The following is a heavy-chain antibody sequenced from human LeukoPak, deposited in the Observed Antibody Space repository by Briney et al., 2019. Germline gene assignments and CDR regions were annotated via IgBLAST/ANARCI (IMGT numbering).Heavy chain of an antibody. J-gene: IGHJ4*02. D-gene: IGHD4-17*01. CDR3: AKGGASVTRYVDY. CDR1: GFTFSSYS. CDR2: MSNSGENR. V-gene: IGHV3-30*18. Sequence: AGGSLRLSCAASGFTFSSYSMQWVRQTPGKGLEWVGIMSNSGENRFYGEAVKGRFTISRDNSQNTLYLQMNSLRPEDTAVYYCAKGGASVTRYVDYWGQGTLVTVSS.